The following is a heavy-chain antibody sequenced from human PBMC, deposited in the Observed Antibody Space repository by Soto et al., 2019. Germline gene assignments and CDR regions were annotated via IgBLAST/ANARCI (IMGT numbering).Heavy chain of an antibody. CDR3: ARSSYYDSSGYYHPRHWFDP. CDR1: GSTFSSYA. J-gene: IGHJ5*02. V-gene: IGHV1-69*13. Sequence: SVKVSCKXSGSTFSSYAISWVRQAPGQGLEWMGGIIPIFGTANYAQKFQGRVTITADESTSTAYMELSSLRSEDTAVYYCARSSYYDSSGYYHPRHWFDPWGQGTLVTVSS. D-gene: IGHD3-22*01. CDR2: IIPIFGTA.